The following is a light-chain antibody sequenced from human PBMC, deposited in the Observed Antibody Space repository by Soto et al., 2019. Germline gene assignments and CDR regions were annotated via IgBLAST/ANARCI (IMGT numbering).Light chain of an antibody. CDR2: EVT. V-gene: IGLV2-14*01. CDR3: SSYTASNILEV. J-gene: IGLJ1*01. Sequence: QSVLTQPASVSGSPGQSITISCTGTSSDVGGYNFVSWYQQHPGKAPKLIIYEVTHRPSGVSNRFSGSKSGNTASLTISGLQAEDEADYYCSSYTASNILEVFGTWTKVTVL. CDR1: SSDVGGYNF.